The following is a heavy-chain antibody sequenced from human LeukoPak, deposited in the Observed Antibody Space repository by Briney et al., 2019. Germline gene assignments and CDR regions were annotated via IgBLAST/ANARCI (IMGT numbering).Heavy chain of an antibody. CDR1: GGSVSSGSYY. Sequence: PSETLSLTCTVSGGSVSSGSYYWSWIRQPAGKGLEWIGRIYTDGSTSYNPSLKSRVTISVDSSKNQFSLKLSSVTAADTAVYYCAREGGATYYDSSGPPHLWGQGTLVTVSS. J-gene: IGHJ4*02. CDR3: AREGGATYYDSSGPPHL. CDR2: IYTDGST. D-gene: IGHD3-22*01. V-gene: IGHV4-61*10.